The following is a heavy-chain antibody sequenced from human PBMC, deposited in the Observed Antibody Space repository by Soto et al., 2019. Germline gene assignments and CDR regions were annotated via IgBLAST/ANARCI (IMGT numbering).Heavy chain of an antibody. CDR1: GYTFTNYG. V-gene: IGHV1-18*04. Sequence: QVQLVQSGAEVKKPGASVRVSCKASGYTFTNYGITWLRQAPGQGLEWMGWISGYNANTNYAQKLQGRVTMTTDTSTTTAYMELRSLRSDDTAVYYCARERSRYDRSGYYRPDYWGQGTLVTVSS. D-gene: IGHD3-22*01. J-gene: IGHJ4*02. CDR3: ARERSRYDRSGYYRPDY. CDR2: ISGYNANT.